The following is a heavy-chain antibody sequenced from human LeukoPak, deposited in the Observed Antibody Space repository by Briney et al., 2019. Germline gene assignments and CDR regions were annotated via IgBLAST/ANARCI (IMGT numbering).Heavy chain of an antibody. V-gene: IGHV4-59*01. CDR1: GGTISRNY. D-gene: IGHD1-26*01. CDR2: IDYSWST. J-gene: IGHJ3*02. CDR3: ARDRRRELLHAFDI. Sequence: KSSETLSLTCTVSGGTISRNYWSWIRQPPGKGLEWIAYIDYSWSTNYNSSLKSRLTISVDASKNQFSLKLSSVTAADTAVYYCARDRRRELLHAFDIWGQGTMVTVS.